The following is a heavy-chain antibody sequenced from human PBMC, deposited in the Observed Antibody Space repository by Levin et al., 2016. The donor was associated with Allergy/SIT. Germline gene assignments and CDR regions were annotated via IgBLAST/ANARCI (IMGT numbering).Heavy chain of an antibody. CDR2: INSGGSE. V-gene: IGHV3-23*01. CDR1: GFTFSAYT. D-gene: IGHD1-14*01. J-gene: IGHJ4*02. Sequence: GGSLRLSCAASGFTFSAYTMTWVRQAPGEGLEWVSSINSGGSEYYADSVKGRFTISRDNSKNTVYLQINSLRAEDTAVYYCAKSGRKFQRGEDYWGQGTLVTVSS. CDR3: AKSGRKFQRGEDY.